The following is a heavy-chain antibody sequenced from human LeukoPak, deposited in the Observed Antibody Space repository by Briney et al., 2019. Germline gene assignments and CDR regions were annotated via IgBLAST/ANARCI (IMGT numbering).Heavy chain of an antibody. J-gene: IGHJ4*02. Sequence: SETLSLTCAVYGGSFSGYYWSWIRQPPGKGLEWIGEINHSGSTNYNPSLKSRVTISVDTSKNQFSLKLSSVTAADTAVYYCARGFFSRSPRPFDYWGQGTLVTVSS. V-gene: IGHV4-34*01. D-gene: IGHD6-13*01. CDR1: GGSFSGYY. CDR2: INHSGST. CDR3: ARGFFSRSPRPFDY.